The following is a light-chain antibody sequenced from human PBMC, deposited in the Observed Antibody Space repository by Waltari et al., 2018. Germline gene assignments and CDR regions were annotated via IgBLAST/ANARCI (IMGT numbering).Light chain of an antibody. CDR1: SSNIGSNT. CDR2: SNN. J-gene: IGLJ2*01. V-gene: IGLV1-44*01. Sequence: QPVLTHPPSASGTPGQRVTSSCSGSSSNIGSNTVHWYQQLPGTAPKLLIYSNNQRPSGVPDRFSGSKSGTSASLAISGLQSEDEADYYCAAWDDSLNGPVFGGGTKLTVL. CDR3: AAWDDSLNGPV.